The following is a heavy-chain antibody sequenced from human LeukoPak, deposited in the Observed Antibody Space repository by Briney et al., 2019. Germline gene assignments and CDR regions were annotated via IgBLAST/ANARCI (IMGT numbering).Heavy chain of an antibody. V-gene: IGHV1-2*02. D-gene: IGHD3-10*01. CDR2: INPNSGGT. CDR1: GYTFTAYY. J-gene: IGHJ5*02. CDR3: ARSREFVWFGELYWFDP. Sequence: ASVKASCKASGYTFTAYYMHWVRQAPGQGLEWMGWINPNSGGTNYAQKFQGRVTMTRDTSISTAYMELSRLRSDDTAVYYCARSREFVWFGELYWFDPWGQGTLVTVSS.